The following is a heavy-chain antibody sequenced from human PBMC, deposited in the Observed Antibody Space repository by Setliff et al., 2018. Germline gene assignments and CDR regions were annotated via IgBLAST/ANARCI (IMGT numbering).Heavy chain of an antibody. J-gene: IGHJ6*02. D-gene: IGHD5-18*01. V-gene: IGHV4-59*01. CDR1: GGSISPYF. Sequence: SETLSLTCTVSGGSISPYFWSWVRQPPGKGLEWIGYIYHNGNTNFNPSLKTRVTMSVDTSKNQFALNLKSVSAADTAVYYCVRDRTAYSYGLDVWGQGTTVTVSS. CDR2: IYHNGNT. CDR3: VRDRTAYSYGLDV.